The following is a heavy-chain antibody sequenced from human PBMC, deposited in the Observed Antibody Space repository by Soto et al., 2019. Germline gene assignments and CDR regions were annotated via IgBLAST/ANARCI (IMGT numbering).Heavy chain of an antibody. V-gene: IGHV1-3*01. J-gene: IGHJ5*02. CDR1: GYPFTSYA. D-gene: IGHD3-10*01. CDR3: ARRFMSAGWLDP. Sequence: QVQLVQSGAEVMRPGASVKVSCKASGYPFTSYAVHWVRQAPGQGLEWMGWINAANGNTEYFETFRDRVTITRVISASTVHMELTGLTSEDTAVYYCARRFMSAGWLDPWGQGTLVTVSS. CDR2: INAANGNT.